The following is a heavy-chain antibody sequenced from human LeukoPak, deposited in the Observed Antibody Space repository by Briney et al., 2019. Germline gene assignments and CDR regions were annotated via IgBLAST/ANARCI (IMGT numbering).Heavy chain of an antibody. CDR3: ARRGLGRNSGYDLAYDY. D-gene: IGHD5-12*01. CDR2: IYYSGST. V-gene: IGHV4-39*01. J-gene: IGHJ4*02. Sequence: PSETLSLTCTVSGGSISSSSYYWGWIRQPPGKGLEWIGSIYYSGSTYYNPSLKSRVTISVDTSKNQFSLKLSSVTAADTAVYYCARRGLGRNSGYDLAYDYWGQGTLVTVSS. CDR1: GGSISSSSYY.